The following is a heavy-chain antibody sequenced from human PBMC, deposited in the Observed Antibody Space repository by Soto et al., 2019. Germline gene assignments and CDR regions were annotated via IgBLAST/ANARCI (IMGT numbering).Heavy chain of an antibody. CDR2: IYYSGST. Sequence: SETLSLTCTVSGGSISSGGYYWSWIRQHPGKGLEWIGYIYYSGSTNYNPSLKSRVTISVDTSKNQFSLKLSSVTAADTAVYYCARHDGGDGDSLDYWGQGTLVTVSS. V-gene: IGHV4-61*08. J-gene: IGHJ4*02. CDR1: GGSISSGGYY. CDR3: ARHDGGDGDSLDY. D-gene: IGHD4-17*01.